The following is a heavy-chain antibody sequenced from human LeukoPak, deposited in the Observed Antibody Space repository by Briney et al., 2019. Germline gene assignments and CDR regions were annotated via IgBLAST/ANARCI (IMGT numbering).Heavy chain of an antibody. CDR1: GFTFSSYG. CDR2: IRYDGSNK. J-gene: IGHJ4*02. D-gene: IGHD3-10*01. V-gene: IGHV3-30*02. CDR3: AKDHGSGSYYNPFDY. Sequence: PGGSLRLSCAASGFTFSSYGMHWVRQAPGKGLEWVAFIRYDGSNKYYADSVKGRFTISRDNSKNTLYLQMNSLRAEDTAVYYCAKDHGSGSYYNPFDYWGQGTLVTVSS.